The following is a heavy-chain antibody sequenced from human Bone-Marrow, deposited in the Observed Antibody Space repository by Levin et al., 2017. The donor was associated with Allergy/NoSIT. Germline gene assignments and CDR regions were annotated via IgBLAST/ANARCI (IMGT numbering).Heavy chain of an antibody. D-gene: IGHD6-13*01. CDR1: GFTFSSRA. CDR2: IVYDGSNK. V-gene: IGHV3-30-3*01. Sequence: PGGSLRLSCAASGFTFSSRAMHWVRQAPGKGLEWVAVIVYDGSNKHYADSVKGRFTISRDNSKNTLYLQMNSLRTEDSAVYYCARDGSFDSSSWYFPDYWGQGTLVTVSS. CDR3: ARDGSFDSSSWYFPDY. J-gene: IGHJ4*02.